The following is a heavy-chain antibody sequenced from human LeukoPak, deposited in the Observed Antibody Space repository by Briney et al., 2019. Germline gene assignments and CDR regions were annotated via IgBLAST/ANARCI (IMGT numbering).Heavy chain of an antibody. CDR1: GFTFSSYW. V-gene: IGHV3-7*01. Sequence: GGSLRLSCAASGFTFSSYWMNWVRQAPGKGLEWVANIKQDGTEKLYVDSVKGRFTISRDNAKNSLYLQMNSLRAEDTAVYYCARDLYYYDSSGYLFDYWGQGTLVTVSS. J-gene: IGHJ4*02. CDR3: ARDLYYYDSSGYLFDY. CDR2: IKQDGTEK. D-gene: IGHD3-22*01.